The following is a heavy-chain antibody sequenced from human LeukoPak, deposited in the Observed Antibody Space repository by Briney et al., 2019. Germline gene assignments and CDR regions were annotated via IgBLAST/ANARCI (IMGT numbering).Heavy chain of an antibody. J-gene: IGHJ3*02. Sequence: SETLSLTCTVSGYSISSGYYWGWIRQPPGKGLEWIGRIYTSGSTKYSSSLKSRVTMSMDTSKNQFSLNLSSVTAADRALYYCASTASNGGAFDIWGQGTVVTVSS. CDR3: ASTASNGGAFDI. V-gene: IGHV4-38-2*02. CDR2: IYTSGST. D-gene: IGHD3-22*01. CDR1: GYSISSGYY.